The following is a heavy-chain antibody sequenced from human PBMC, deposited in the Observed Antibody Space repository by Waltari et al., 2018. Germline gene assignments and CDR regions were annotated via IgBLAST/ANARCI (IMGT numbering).Heavy chain of an antibody. CDR3: AKDITVGATLGDY. CDR2: IWYDGSNK. D-gene: IGHD1-26*01. V-gene: IGHV3-30*18. CDR1: GFTFSSYG. J-gene: IGHJ4*02. Sequence: QVQLVESGGGVVQPGRSLRLSCAASGFTFSSYGMHGVRQAPGKGLEWVAVIWYDGSNKYYADSVKGRFTISRDNSKNTLYLQMNSLRAEDTAMYYCAKDITVGATLGDYWGQGTLVTVSS.